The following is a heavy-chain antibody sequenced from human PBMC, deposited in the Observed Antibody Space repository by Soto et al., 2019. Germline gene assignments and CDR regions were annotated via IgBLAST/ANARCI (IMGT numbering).Heavy chain of an antibody. CDR3: ARDLIYLGGYDPYYYYYVMDV. V-gene: IGHV1-2*02. J-gene: IGHJ6*02. CDR1: GYTFTGYY. CDR2: INPNSGGT. D-gene: IGHD5-12*01. Sequence: ASVKVSCKASGYTFTGYYMHWVRQAPGQGLEWMGWINPNSGGTNYAQKFQGRVTMTRDTSISTAYMELSRLRSDDTAVYYCARDLIYLGGYDPYYYYYVMDVWGQGTTVTVSS.